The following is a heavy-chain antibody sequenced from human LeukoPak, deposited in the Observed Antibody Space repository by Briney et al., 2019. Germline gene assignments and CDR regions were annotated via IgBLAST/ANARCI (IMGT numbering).Heavy chain of an antibody. CDR1: GFTFSSCW. J-gene: IGHJ6*03. Sequence: GGSLRLSCAASGFTFSSCWMSWVRQAPGKGLEWVANIRQDGSEKYYVDSVKGRFTISRDNAKNSLYLQMNSLRAEDTAVYYCARGGLLAYYYYYMDVWGKGTTVTVSS. CDR2: IRQDGSEK. CDR3: ARGGLLAYYYYYMDV. V-gene: IGHV3-7*01. D-gene: IGHD1-26*01.